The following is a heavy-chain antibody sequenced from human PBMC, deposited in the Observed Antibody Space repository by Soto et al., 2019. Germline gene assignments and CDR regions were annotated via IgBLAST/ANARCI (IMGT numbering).Heavy chain of an antibody. CDR1: GFTFSSYA. CDR2: ISGSGGST. D-gene: IGHD6-6*01. J-gene: IGHJ3*02. Sequence: GGSLRLSCAASGFTFSSYATSWVRQAPGKGLEWVSAISGSGGSTYYADSVKGRFTISRDNSKNTLYLQMNSLRAEDTAVYYCAKDRIAARPRDAFDTWGQGTMVTVSS. V-gene: IGHV3-23*01. CDR3: AKDRIAARPRDAFDT.